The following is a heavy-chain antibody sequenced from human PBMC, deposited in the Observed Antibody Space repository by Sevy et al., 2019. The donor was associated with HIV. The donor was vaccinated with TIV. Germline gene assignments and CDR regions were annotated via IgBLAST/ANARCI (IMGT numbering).Heavy chain of an antibody. CDR1: GFTFSSYS. V-gene: IGHV3-21*01. Sequence: GGSLRLSCAASGFTFSSYSMNWVRQAPGKGLEWVSSISSSSSYIYYADSVKGRFTISRDNAKNSLYLQMNSLRAEDTAVYYCARRGDYDKPLDCWGQGTLVTVSS. D-gene: IGHD4-17*01. CDR3: ARRGDYDKPLDC. J-gene: IGHJ4*02. CDR2: ISSSSSYI.